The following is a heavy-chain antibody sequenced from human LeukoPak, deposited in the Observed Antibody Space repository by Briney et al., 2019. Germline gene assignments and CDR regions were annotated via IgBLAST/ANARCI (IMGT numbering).Heavy chain of an antibody. D-gene: IGHD3-3*01. CDR1: GGTFSSYA. V-gene: IGHV1-69*13. CDR3: ARSYDFWSGYPPAGMDV. CDR2: IIPIFGTA. Sequence: SVKVSCKASGGTFSSYAISWVRQAPGQGLEWMGGIIPIFGTANYAQKFQGRVTITADESTSTAYMELSSLRSEDTAVYYCARSYDFWSGYPPAGMDVWGQGTTVTVSS. J-gene: IGHJ6*02.